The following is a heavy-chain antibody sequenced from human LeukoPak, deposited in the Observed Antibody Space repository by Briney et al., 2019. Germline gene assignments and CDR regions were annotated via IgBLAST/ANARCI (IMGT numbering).Heavy chain of an antibody. CDR1: GDSISSGSYS. V-gene: IGHV4-30-4*07. Sequence: SQTLSLTCAVSGDSISSGSYSWSWIRQPPGKGLEWIGHIYYSGSTYYNPSLKSRLNMSVDRSKNQFSLKLSSVTAADTAVYYCARDHYYDSSGYPYYFDYWGQRTLVTVSS. CDR2: IYYSGST. D-gene: IGHD3-22*01. CDR3: ARDHYYDSSGYPYYFDY. J-gene: IGHJ4*02.